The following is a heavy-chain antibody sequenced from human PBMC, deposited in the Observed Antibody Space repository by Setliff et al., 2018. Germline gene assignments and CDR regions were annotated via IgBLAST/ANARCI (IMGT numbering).Heavy chain of an antibody. J-gene: IGHJ6*03. CDR1: GASVSSHY. D-gene: IGHD3-3*01. V-gene: IGHV4-4*09. CDR3: ARMSGFQYIDV. CDR2: IYTSWST. Sequence: PSETLSLTCNVSGASVSSHYWDWIRQPPGKGLEWVGQIYTSWSTNYNPSLKSRVTISLDTSKNQFSLSLTSVTAADTAVYYCARMSGFQYIDVWGKGTTVTVSS.